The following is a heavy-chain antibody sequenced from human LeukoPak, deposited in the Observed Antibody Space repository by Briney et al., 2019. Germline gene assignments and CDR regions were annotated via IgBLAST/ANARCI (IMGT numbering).Heavy chain of an antibody. J-gene: IGHJ4*02. Sequence: PSETLSLTCAVYGGSSSGYYWSWIRQPPGKGLEWIGEINHSGSTNYNPSLKSRVTISEDTSKSQSSLKLTSVTAADTAVYYCAMVVWGSYFDYWGQGTLVTVSS. CDR1: GGSSSGYY. CDR3: AMVVWGSYFDY. D-gene: IGHD3-16*01. CDR2: INHSGST. V-gene: IGHV4-34*01.